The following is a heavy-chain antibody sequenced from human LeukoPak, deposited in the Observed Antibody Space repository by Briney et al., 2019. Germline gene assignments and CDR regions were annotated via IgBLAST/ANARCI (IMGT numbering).Heavy chain of an antibody. CDR2: INSDGSST. CDR1: GFTFSSYW. CDR3: ARDRGTYYYDSSGINS. V-gene: IGHV3-74*01. J-gene: IGHJ4*02. D-gene: IGHD3-22*01. Sequence: GSLRLSCAASGFTFSSYWMHWVRQAPGKGLVWVSRINSDGSSTSYADSVKGRFTIPRDNAKNTLYLQMNNLRAEDTAVYYCARDRGTYYYDSSGINSWGQGTLVTVSS.